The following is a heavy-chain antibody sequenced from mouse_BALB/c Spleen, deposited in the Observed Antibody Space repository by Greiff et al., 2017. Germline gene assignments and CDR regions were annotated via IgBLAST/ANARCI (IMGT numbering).Heavy chain of an antibody. CDR3: ARKQSYYGSSYRYYAMDY. D-gene: IGHD1-1*01. V-gene: IGHV3-2*02. Sequence: VQLKESGPGLVKPSQSLSLTCTVTGYSITSDYAWNWIRQFPGNKLEWMGYISYSGSTSYNPSLKSRISITRDTSKNQFFLQLNSVTTEDTATYYCARKQSYYGSSYRYYAMDYWGQGTSVTVSS. CDR2: ISYSGST. J-gene: IGHJ4*01. CDR1: GYSITSDYA.